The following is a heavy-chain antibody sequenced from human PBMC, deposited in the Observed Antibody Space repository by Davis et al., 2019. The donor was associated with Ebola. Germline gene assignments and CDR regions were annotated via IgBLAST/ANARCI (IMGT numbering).Heavy chain of an antibody. J-gene: IGHJ4*02. CDR3: ARENGDYVYYFDY. V-gene: IGHV3-74*01. CDR1: GFTFSSYW. CDR2: INSDGSST. Sequence: HTGGSLRLSCAASGFTFSSYWMHWVRQAPGKGLVWVSRINSDGSSTSYADSVKGRFTISRDNAKNSLYLQMNSLRAEDTAVYYCARENGDYVYYFDYWGQGTLVTVSS. D-gene: IGHD4-17*01.